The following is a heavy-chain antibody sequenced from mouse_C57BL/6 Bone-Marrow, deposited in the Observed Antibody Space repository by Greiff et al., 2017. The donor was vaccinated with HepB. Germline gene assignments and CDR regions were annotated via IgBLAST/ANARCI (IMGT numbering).Heavy chain of an antibody. V-gene: IGHV5-4*01. J-gene: IGHJ2*01. D-gene: IGHD1-1*01. CDR1: GFTFSSYA. CDR3: ATPYDGSSYFDY. Sequence: VQLKESGGGLVKPGGSLKLSCAASGFTFSSYAMSWVRQTPEKRLEWVATISDGGSYTYYPDNVKGRFTISRDNAKNNLYLQMSHLKSEDTAMYYCATPYDGSSYFDYWGQGTTLTVSS. CDR2: ISDGGSYT.